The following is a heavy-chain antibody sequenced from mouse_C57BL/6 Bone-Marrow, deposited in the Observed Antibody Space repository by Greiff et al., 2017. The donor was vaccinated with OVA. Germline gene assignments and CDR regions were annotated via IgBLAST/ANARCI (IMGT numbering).Heavy chain of an antibody. Sequence: EVQVVESEGGLVQPGSSMKLSCTASGFTFSDYYMAWVRQVPEKGLEWVANINYDGSSTYYLDSLKSRFIISRDNAKNILYLQMSSLKSEDTATYYCARWGIYYGLYWYFDVWGTGTTVTVSS. CDR1: GFTFSDYY. V-gene: IGHV5-16*01. CDR3: ARWGIYYGLYWYFDV. D-gene: IGHD2-1*01. CDR2: INYDGSST. J-gene: IGHJ1*03.